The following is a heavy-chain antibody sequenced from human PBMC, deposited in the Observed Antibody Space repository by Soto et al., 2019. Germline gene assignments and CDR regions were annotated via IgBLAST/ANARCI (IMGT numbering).Heavy chain of an antibody. J-gene: IGHJ6*02. Sequence: QVQLVQSGAEVKKPGSSVKVSCKASGGTFSSYAISWVRQAPGQGLEWMGGIIPIFGTANYAQKFQGRVTITADESTSTAYMELSSLRSEDTAVYYCARDIRSYYDSSGPYVPYYYYYYGMDVWGQGTTVTVSS. D-gene: IGHD3-22*01. V-gene: IGHV1-69*01. CDR1: GGTFSSYA. CDR3: ARDIRSYYDSSGPYVPYYYYYYGMDV. CDR2: IIPIFGTA.